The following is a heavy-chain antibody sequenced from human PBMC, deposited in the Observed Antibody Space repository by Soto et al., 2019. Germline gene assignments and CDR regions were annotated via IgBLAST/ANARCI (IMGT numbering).Heavy chain of an antibody. Sequence: EVQLLESGGGLVQPGGSLRLSCAASGFTFSSYAMSWVRQAPGKGLEWVSAISGSGGSTYYADSVKGRFTISRDNSKNTLYLQVNSLRAEDTAVYYCAKGSSPLLTLWLVLDAFDIWGQGTMVTVSS. J-gene: IGHJ3*02. D-gene: IGHD6-19*01. CDR1: GFTFSSYA. CDR3: AKGSSPLLTLWLVLDAFDI. CDR2: ISGSGGST. V-gene: IGHV3-23*01.